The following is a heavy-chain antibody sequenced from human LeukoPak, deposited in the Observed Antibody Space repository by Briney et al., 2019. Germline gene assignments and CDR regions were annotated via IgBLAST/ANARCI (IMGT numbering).Heavy chain of an antibody. CDR2: ISSSGSII. CDR3: ARVYTVTTDLGY. J-gene: IGHJ4*02. Sequence: GGSLRLSCAASGFTFNSYSMNWVRQAPGKGLEWVSYISSSGSIIYYADSVKGRFTISRDNAKNSLYLQMNSLRAEDTAVYYCARVYTVTTDLGYWGQGTLVTVSS. V-gene: IGHV3-48*04. D-gene: IGHD4-17*01. CDR1: GFTFNSYS.